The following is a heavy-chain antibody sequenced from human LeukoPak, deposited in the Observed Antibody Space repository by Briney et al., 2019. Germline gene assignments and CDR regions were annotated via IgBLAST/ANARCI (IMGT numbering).Heavy chain of an antibody. CDR1: GFTFSSYA. V-gene: IGHV3-23*01. Sequence: PGGSLRLSCAASGFTFSSYAMSWVRQAPGKGLEWVSAISGSGGSTYYADSVKGRFTISRDNSKNTLYLQMNSLRAEDTAVYYCAKDRRVAVAGYPQTFDYWGQGTLVTVSS. CDR3: AKDRRVAVAGYPQTFDY. D-gene: IGHD6-19*01. CDR2: ISGSGGST. J-gene: IGHJ4*02.